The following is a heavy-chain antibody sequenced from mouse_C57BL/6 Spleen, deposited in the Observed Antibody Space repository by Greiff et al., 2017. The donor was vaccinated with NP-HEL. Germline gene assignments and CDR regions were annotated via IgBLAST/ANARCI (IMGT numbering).Heavy chain of an antibody. J-gene: IGHJ1*03. CDR1: GYTFTSYW. CDR3: ARYYYDYDVFYWGFDV. CDR2: IYPSDSET. D-gene: IGHD2-4*01. V-gene: IGHV1-61*01. Sequence: QVQLQQPGAELVRPGSSVKLSCKASGYTFTSYWMDWVKQRPGQGLEWIGNIYPSDSETHYNQKFKDKATLTVDKSSSTAYMQLSSLTSEDSAVYYCARYYYDYDVFYWGFDVWGTGTTVTVSS.